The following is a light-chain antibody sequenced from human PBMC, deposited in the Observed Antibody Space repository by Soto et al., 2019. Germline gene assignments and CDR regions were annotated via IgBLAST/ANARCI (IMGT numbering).Light chain of an antibody. CDR3: TSYTAFSTDIL. J-gene: IGLJ2*01. V-gene: IGLV2-14*01. CDR2: QVT. CDR1: SSDVGNYNF. Sequence: SALTQPASVSGSPGQSLTISCTGTSSDVGNYNFVSWYQHHAGTAPKLIIYQVTNRPSGVSDRFSGSKSGDTASLTISGLQAEDEADYYCTSYTAFSTDILFGGGTKLTVL.